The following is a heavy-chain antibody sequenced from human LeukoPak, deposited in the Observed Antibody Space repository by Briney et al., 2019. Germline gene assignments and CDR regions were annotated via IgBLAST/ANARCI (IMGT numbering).Heavy chain of an antibody. CDR2: ISSDGGNR. CDR3: VRDRPYDY. CDR1: GFTFSDFA. J-gene: IGHJ4*02. V-gene: IGHV3-30-3*01. Sequence: GGSLRLSCAASGFTFSDFAVHWVRQAPGKGLEWVATISSDGGNRHYADSVKGRFTISRDNAKNSLYLQMNSLRAEDTAVYYCVRDRPYDYWGQGTLVTVSS.